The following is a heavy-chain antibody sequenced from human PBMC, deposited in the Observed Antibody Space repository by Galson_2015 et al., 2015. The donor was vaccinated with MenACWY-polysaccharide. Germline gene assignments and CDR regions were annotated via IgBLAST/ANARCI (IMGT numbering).Heavy chain of an antibody. D-gene: IGHD4-11*01. CDR1: GFTFSSYW. CDR2: INSDGSST. J-gene: IGHJ3*02. V-gene: IGHV3-74*01. Sequence: SLRLSCAASGFTFSSYWMHWVRQAPGKGLVWVSRINSDGSSTSYADSVKGRFTISRDNSKNTLYLEMNSLRAEDTAVYYCARENSRIVFHAFDIWGQGTMVTVSS. CDR3: ARENSRIVFHAFDI.